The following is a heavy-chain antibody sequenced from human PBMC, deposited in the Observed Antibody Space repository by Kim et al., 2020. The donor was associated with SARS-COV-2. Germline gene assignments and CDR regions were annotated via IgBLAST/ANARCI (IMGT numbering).Heavy chain of an antibody. CDR2: ISSSGSTI. CDR3: ARDPLYGAEYFQH. CDR1: GFTFSDYY. Sequence: GGSLRLSCAASGFTFSDYYMSWIRQAPGKGLEWVSYISSSGSTIYYADSVKGRFTISRDNAKNSLYLQMNSLRAEDTAVYYCARDPLYGAEYFQHWGQGTLVTVSS. V-gene: IGHV3-11*01. D-gene: IGHD4-17*01. J-gene: IGHJ1*01.